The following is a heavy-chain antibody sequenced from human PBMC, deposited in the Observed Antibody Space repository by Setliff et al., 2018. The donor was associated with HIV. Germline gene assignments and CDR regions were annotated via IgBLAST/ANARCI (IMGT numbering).Heavy chain of an antibody. Sequence: LSLTCTVSRGSINNDYWSWIRQSPGKGLEWIGYVQNRGTTNYTSSLKSRVTISVDTSRNQFSLKLTSVTAADTAVYYCARHYDSSGKGDYFDDWGRGILVTVSS. J-gene: IGHJ4*02. D-gene: IGHD3-22*01. CDR3: ARHYDSSGKGDYFDD. CDR2: VQNRGTT. V-gene: IGHV4-59*08. CDR1: RGSINNDY.